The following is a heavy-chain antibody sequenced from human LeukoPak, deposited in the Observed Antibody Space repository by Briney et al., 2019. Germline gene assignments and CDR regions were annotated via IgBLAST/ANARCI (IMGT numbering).Heavy chain of an antibody. CDR3: AKQVFLVEVRANDY. CDR1: GFTFSSYG. D-gene: IGHD2-15*01. Sequence: GGSLRLSCAASGFTFSSYGMSWVRQAPGKGLEWVSAISGSGGSTYYADSVKGRFTISRDNSKNTLYLQMNSLRAEDTAVYYCAKQVFLVEVRANDYWGQGTLVTVSS. J-gene: IGHJ4*02. CDR2: ISGSGGST. V-gene: IGHV3-23*01.